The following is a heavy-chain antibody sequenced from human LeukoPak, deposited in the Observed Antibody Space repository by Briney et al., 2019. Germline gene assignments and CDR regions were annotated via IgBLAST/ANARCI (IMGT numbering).Heavy chain of an antibody. CDR1: GYTFTGYY. V-gene: IGHV1-2*02. D-gene: IGHD2-2*01. Sequence: HWASAKVSCKASGYTFTGYYMHWVRQAPGQGLEWMGWINPNSGGTNYAQKFQGRVTMTRDTSISTAYMELSRLRSDDTAVYYCAAQTYCSSTSCYPDVRGQGTTVTVSS. CDR2: INPNSGGT. CDR3: AAQTYCSSTSCYPDV. J-gene: IGHJ6*02.